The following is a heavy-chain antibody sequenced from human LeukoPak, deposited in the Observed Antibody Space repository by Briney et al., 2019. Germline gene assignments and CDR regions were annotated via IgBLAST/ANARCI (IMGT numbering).Heavy chain of an antibody. D-gene: IGHD6-19*01. CDR1: GGSFSGYY. Sequence: PSETLSLTCAVYGGSFSGYYWSWIRQPPGKGLEWIGEINHSGSTNYNPSLKSRVTISVDTSKNQFSLKLSSVTAADTAVYYCARDSRAVAVAVFDYWGQGTLVTVSS. CDR2: INHSGST. J-gene: IGHJ4*02. CDR3: ARDSRAVAVAVFDY. V-gene: IGHV4-34*01.